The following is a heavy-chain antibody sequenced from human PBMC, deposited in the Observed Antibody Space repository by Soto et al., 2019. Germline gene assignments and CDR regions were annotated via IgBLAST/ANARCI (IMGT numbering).Heavy chain of an antibody. Sequence: QVQLVQSGAEVKTPGSSVKVSCKASGGTFSSDTVSWVRQAPGQGLEWMGRIIPMFDMSGYADKFQGRATITADEAATTVYVELSSLTSDDTAMYFCARDDYSDSTEDGFETWGQGAVVTFSS. D-gene: IGHD4-17*01. CDR2: IIPMFDMS. CDR1: GGTFSSDT. V-gene: IGHV1-69*08. J-gene: IGHJ3*02. CDR3: ARDDYSDSTEDGFET.